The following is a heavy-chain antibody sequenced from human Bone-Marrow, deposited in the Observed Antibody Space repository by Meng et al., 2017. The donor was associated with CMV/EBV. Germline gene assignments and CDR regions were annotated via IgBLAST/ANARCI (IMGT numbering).Heavy chain of an antibody. CDR3: ASQAAATIAGFEY. CDR1: GGSISSYY. Sequence: GSLRLSCTVSGGSISSYYWSWIRQPPGKGLEWIGYIYYSGSTNYNPSLKSRVTISVDTSKNQFSLKLSSVTAADTAVYYCASQAAATIAGFEYWGQGTLVTVAS. CDR2: IYYSGST. J-gene: IGHJ4*02. V-gene: IGHV4-59*01. D-gene: IGHD6-13*01.